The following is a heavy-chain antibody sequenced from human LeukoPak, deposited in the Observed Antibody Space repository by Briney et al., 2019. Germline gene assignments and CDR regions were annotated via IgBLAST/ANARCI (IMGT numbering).Heavy chain of an antibody. CDR3: AGDGQEGDNSAFDI. J-gene: IGHJ3*02. V-gene: IGHV3-72*01. Sequence: GGSLRLSCAASGVTLSDHHMDWVRQAPGKGLEWVGRTRDKARGYRTEYAASVKDRFTISRDDSKTLVYLQMNSLKIEDTAVYYCAGDGQEGDNSAFDIWGQGTVVTVYS. CDR2: TRDKARGYRT. CDR1: GVTLSDHH. D-gene: IGHD3-22*01.